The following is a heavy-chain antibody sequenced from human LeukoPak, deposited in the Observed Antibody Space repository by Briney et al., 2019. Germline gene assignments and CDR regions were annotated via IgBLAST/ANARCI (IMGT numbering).Heavy chain of an antibody. CDR2: IYYSGST. D-gene: IGHD2-21*02. V-gene: IGHV4-59*01. CDR1: GGSISSYY. CDR3: ARVRGDRSIDAFDI. J-gene: IGHJ3*02. Sequence: SETLSLTCTVSGGSISSYYWSWIRQPPGKGLEWIGYIYYSGSTNYHPSLKSRVTILVNTSKNQFSLKLSSVTAADTAVYYCARVRGDRSIDAFDIWGQGTMVTVSS.